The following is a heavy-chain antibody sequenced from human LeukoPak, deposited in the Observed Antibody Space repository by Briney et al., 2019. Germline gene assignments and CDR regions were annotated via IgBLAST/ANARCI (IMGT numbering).Heavy chain of an antibody. CDR1: GGSISSYY. CDR2: IYYSGST. J-gene: IGHJ5*02. D-gene: IGHD5-12*01. Sequence: PSETLSLTCTVSGGSISSYYWSWIRQPPGKGLEWIGYIYYSGSTNYNPSLKSRVTISVDTSKNQFSLKLSSVTAADTAVYYCARGPGYDSNWFDPWGQGTLVTVSS. V-gene: IGHV4-59*08. CDR3: ARGPGYDSNWFDP.